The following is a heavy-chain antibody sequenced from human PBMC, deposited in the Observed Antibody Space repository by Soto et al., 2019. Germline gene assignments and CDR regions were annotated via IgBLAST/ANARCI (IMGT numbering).Heavy chain of an antibody. Sequence: GGSLRLSCAASGFTFSSYWMSWVRQAPGKGLEWVANIKQDGSEKYYVDSVKGRFTISRDNAKNSLYLQMNSLRAEDTAVYYCARVMYYDFWSGYHFDYWGQGTLVT. CDR1: GFTFSSYW. D-gene: IGHD3-3*01. J-gene: IGHJ4*02. V-gene: IGHV3-7*03. CDR2: IKQDGSEK. CDR3: ARVMYYDFWSGYHFDY.